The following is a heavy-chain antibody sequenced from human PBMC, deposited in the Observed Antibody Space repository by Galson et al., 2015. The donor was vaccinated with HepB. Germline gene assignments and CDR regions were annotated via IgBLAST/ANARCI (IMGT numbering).Heavy chain of an antibody. V-gene: IGHV3-30*18. Sequence: SLRLSCAASGFTFSSYGMHWVRQAPGKGLEWVAVISYDGSNKYYADSVKGRFTISRDNSKNTLYLQMNSLRAEDTAVYYCAKEEHYYDSSGSGFDYWGQGTLVTVSS. J-gene: IGHJ4*02. CDR3: AKEEHYYDSSGSGFDY. CDR1: GFTFSSYG. CDR2: ISYDGSNK. D-gene: IGHD3-22*01.